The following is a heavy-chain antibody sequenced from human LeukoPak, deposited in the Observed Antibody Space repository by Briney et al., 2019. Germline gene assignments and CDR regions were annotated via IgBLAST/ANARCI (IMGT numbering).Heavy chain of an antibody. J-gene: IGHJ5*02. CDR3: ARNGPSTYYYDSSGYNNWFDP. CDR1: GGTFSSYA. Sequence: ASVKVSCKASGGTFSSYAISWVRQAPGQGLGWMGGIIPIFGTANYAQKFQGRVTITADESTSTAYMELSSLRSEDTAVYYCARNGPSTYYYDSSGYNNWFDPWGQGTLVTVSS. V-gene: IGHV1-69*13. D-gene: IGHD3-22*01. CDR2: IIPIFGTA.